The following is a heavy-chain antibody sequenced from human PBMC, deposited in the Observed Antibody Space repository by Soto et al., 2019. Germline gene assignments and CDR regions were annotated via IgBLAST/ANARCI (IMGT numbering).Heavy chain of an antibody. CDR2: IYPGDSDT. CDR1: RCRFTGYW. J-gene: IGHJ6*02. V-gene: IGHV5-51*07. CDR3: ARRGNYYGMDV. Sequence: AALNRPGTCPRCRFTGYWIGRAHQMPGKGLEWMGIIYPGDSDTRYSPSFQGQVTISADKSISTAYLQWSSLKASYISMYYCARRGNYYGMDVRGQGNSVTFS. D-gene: IGHD3-10*01.